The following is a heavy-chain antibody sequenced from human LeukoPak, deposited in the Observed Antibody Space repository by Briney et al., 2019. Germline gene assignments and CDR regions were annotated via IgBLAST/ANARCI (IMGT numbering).Heavy chain of an antibody. CDR1: GFTFSSYG. Sequence: GGSPRLSCAASGFTFSSYGMHWVRQAPGKGLEWVAVISYDGSNKYCADSVKGRFTISRDNSKNTLYLQMNSLRAEDTAVYYCAKGYAVNYYGSGSYSEYFQHWGQGTLVTVSS. CDR2: ISYDGSNK. CDR3: AKGYAVNYYGSGSYSEYFQH. J-gene: IGHJ1*01. D-gene: IGHD3-10*01. V-gene: IGHV3-30*18.